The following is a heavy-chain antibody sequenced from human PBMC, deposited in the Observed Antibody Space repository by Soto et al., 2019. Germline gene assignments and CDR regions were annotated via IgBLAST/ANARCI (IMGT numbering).Heavy chain of an antibody. Sequence: SETLSLTCAVSSGSISSSNWWSWVRQPPGKGLEWIGEIYHSGSTNYNPSLKSRVTISVDKSKNQFSLKLSSVTAADTAVYYCARSSSYYDYIWGSYRHYYFDYWGQGTLVTVSS. J-gene: IGHJ4*02. CDR2: IYHSGST. V-gene: IGHV4-4*02. D-gene: IGHD3-16*02. CDR1: SGSISSSNW. CDR3: ARSSSYYDYIWGSYRHYYFDY.